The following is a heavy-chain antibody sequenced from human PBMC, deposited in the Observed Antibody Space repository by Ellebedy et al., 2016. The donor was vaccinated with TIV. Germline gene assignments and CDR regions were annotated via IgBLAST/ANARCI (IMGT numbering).Heavy chain of an antibody. D-gene: IGHD2-15*01. CDR1: GDSISRSNW. Sequence: SETLSLTCAVSGDSISRSNWWSWVRQPPGKGLEWIGEIYHTGSTNYNPSLKSRVTISVDTSKNQFSLKLSSVTAADTAVYYCARLRYCSGGSCYGKGFDYWGQGTLVTVSS. CDR2: IYHTGST. J-gene: IGHJ4*02. V-gene: IGHV4-4*02. CDR3: ARLRYCSGGSCYGKGFDY.